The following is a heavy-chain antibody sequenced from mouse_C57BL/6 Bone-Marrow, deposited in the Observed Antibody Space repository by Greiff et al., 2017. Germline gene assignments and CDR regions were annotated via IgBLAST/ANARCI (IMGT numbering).Heavy chain of an antibody. D-gene: IGHD2-4*01. CDR3: ARDDYFNWYFDV. CDR1: GFTFSDYY. CDR2: INYDGSST. V-gene: IGHV5-16*01. Sequence: EVKLMESEGGLVQPGSSMKLSCTASGFTFSDYYMAWVRQVPEKGLEWVANINYDGSSTYYLDSLKSRFIISRDNAKNILYLQMSSLKSEDTATYYCARDDYFNWYFDVWGTGTTVTVSS. J-gene: IGHJ1*03.